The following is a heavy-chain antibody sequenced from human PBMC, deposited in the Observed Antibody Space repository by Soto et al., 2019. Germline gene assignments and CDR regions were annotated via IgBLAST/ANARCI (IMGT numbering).Heavy chain of an antibody. CDR3: ARDIGSTTVLVDY. CDR1: GFTFSSYS. CDR2: ISSSSSTI. D-gene: IGHD4-17*01. J-gene: IGHJ4*02. V-gene: IGHV3-48*01. Sequence: GGSLRLSCSASGFTFSSYSMSWVRQAPGKGLEWVSYISSSSSTIYYADSVKGRFTISRDNAKNSLYLQMNSLRAEDTAVYYCARDIGSTTVLVDYWGQGTLVTVSS.